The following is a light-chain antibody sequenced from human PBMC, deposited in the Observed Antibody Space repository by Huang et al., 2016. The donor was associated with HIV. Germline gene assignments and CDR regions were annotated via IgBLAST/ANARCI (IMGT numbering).Light chain of an antibody. CDR1: QSISTH. J-gene: IGKJ4*01. CDR2: GAS. Sequence: DIQMIQYPSSLSASAGDRVTITCRASQSISTHLSWYQQRPGRATTLLIYGASSLHSGVPSRFSGSGSGTDFTLVISGLQPEDFATYYCQQSYSNPLTFGGGTKVDIK. V-gene: IGKV1-39*01. CDR3: QQSYSNPLT.